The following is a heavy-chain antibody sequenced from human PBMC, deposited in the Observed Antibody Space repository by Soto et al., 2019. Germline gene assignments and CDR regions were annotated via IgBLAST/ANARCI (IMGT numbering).Heavy chain of an antibody. CDR3: RSSSRYSTDV. J-gene: IGHJ6*02. CDR1: GGSITSSFY. D-gene: IGHD6-13*01. V-gene: IGHV4-39*01. Sequence: QLQLQESGPGLVKPSETLSLSCTVSGGSITSSFYWGWIRQPPGKGLEWIGSIYGTGNTYYNPSLKGRVTISADTSKNQFSLNRISVTAADTAVYYCRSSSRYSTDVGGQGATVTVSS. CDR2: IYGTGNT.